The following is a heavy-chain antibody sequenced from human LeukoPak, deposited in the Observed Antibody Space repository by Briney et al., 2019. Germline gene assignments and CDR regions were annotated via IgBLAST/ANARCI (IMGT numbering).Heavy chain of an antibody. J-gene: IGHJ4*02. CDR3: AKHVGSGWFLIDY. CDR2: ISGRGVST. CDR1: GFTFSSYA. V-gene: IGHV3-23*01. Sequence: PGGSLRLSCAASGFTFSSYAMSWVRQAPGKGLEWVSGISGRGVSTYYPDSVRGRFTISRDNSKNTLYLQMNSLRADDTAVYYCAKHVGSGWFLIDYWGQGTLVTVSS. D-gene: IGHD6-19*01.